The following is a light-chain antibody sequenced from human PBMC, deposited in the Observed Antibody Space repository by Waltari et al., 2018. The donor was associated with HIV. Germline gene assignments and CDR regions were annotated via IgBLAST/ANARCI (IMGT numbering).Light chain of an antibody. J-gene: IGKJ1*01. CDR2: GAS. CDR3: QQYNVWPPWT. CDR1: QSVSGN. V-gene: IGKV3-15*01. Sequence: EIVMTQSPATLYVSPGERATLSCRASQSVSGNLAWYQQKPGQAPRLLIYGASTRATGIPARFSGSGSGTEFTLSISSLQSEDFAVYYCQQYNVWPPWTFGQGTEVEIK.